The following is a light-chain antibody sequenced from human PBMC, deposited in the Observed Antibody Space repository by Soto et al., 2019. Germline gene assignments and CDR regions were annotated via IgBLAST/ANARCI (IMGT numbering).Light chain of an antibody. J-gene: IGKJ4*01. CDR1: QSVSSAL. Sequence: EIVLTQSPGTLSLSPGERATLSCRASQSVSSALLAWYQQKPGQAPRLLIYRASTRATGIPDRFTGSGSGTDFTLTISRLEPEDFAVYYCQQYESSPLTFGGGTKVEIK. CDR3: QQYESSPLT. V-gene: IGKV3-20*01. CDR2: RAS.